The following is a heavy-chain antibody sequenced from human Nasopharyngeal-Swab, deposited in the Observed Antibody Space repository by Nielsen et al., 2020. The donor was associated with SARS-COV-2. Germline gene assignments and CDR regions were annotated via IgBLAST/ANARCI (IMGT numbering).Heavy chain of an antibody. Sequence: VRQAPGKGLEWVASIKQDGSEQFYVDSVKGRFTISRDNAKNSLYLQMNSLRAEDTAVYYCARVRGYCSGGACYVYYYMDVWGKGTTVTVSS. V-gene: IGHV3-7*01. CDR2: IKQDGSEQ. CDR3: ARVRGYCSGGACYVYYYMDV. D-gene: IGHD2-15*01. J-gene: IGHJ6*03.